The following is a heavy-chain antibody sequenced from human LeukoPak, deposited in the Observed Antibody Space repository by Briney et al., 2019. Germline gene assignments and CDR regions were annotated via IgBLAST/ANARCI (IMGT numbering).Heavy chain of an antibody. Sequence: GESLKISCKGSGYSFTSYWIGWVRQMPGKGLEWMGIIYPGDSDTRYSPSFQGQVTISADKSISTAYLQWSSLKASDTAMYYCARLAPGGMIVVVTAFDYWGQGTLVTVSS. D-gene: IGHD3-22*01. CDR1: GYSFTSYW. V-gene: IGHV5-51*01. CDR2: IYPGDSDT. J-gene: IGHJ4*02. CDR3: ARLAPGGMIVVVTAFDY.